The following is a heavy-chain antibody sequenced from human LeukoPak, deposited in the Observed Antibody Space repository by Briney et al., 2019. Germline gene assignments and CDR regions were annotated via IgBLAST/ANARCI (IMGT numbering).Heavy chain of an antibody. V-gene: IGHV3-21*01. CDR3: ARVKRTVVETRYYYMDV. CDR2: ISSSSSYI. CDR1: EFTFSSYS. J-gene: IGHJ6*03. Sequence: PGGSLRLSCAASEFTFSSYSMNWVRQAPGKGLEWVSSISSSSSYIYYADSVKGRFTISRDNAKNSLYLQMNSLRAEDTAVYYCARVKRTVVETRYYYMDVWGKGTTVTVSS. D-gene: IGHD4-23*01.